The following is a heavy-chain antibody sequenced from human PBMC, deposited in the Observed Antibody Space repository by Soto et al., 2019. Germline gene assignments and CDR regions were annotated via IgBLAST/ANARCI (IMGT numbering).Heavy chain of an antibody. CDR1: GYTFTSYG. V-gene: IGHV1-18*01. D-gene: IGHD3-9*01. CDR3: ASDRPTSLRYLDWSTLTLDY. J-gene: IGHJ4*02. CDR2: ISAYNGNT. Sequence: ASVKVSCKASGYTFTSYGISWVRQAPGQGLEWMGWISAYNGNTNYAQKLQGRVTMTTDTSTSTAYMELRSLRSDDTAVYYCASDRPTSLRYLDWSTLTLDYWGQGTLVTVSS.